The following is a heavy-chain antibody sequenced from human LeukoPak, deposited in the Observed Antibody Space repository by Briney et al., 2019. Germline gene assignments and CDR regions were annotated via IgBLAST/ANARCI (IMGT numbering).Heavy chain of an antibody. V-gene: IGHV1-24*01. CDR3: ATVSKQQPVALAGY. CDR1: GYALTELS. J-gene: IGHJ4*02. CDR2: FDPEDGET. Sequence: ASVKVSCKVSGYALTELSMHWVRQAPGKGLEWMGGFDPEDGETIYAQKFQGRVTMTEDTSTDTAYMELSSLRSEDTAVYYCATVSKQQPVALAGYWGQGTLVTVSS. D-gene: IGHD6-13*01.